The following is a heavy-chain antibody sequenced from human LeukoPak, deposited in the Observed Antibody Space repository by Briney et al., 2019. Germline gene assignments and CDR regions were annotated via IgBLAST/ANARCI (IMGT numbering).Heavy chain of an antibody. CDR1: GGSISGYY. V-gene: IGHV4-59*08. D-gene: IGHD3-22*01. Sequence: SETLSLTCTVSGGSISGYYWSWIRQPPGKGLEWIGYIYYSGSTNYNPSLKSRVTISVDTSKNQFSLKLSSVTAADTAVYYCARHGEYYYDSSGYPRGAFDIWGQGTMVTVSS. CDR3: ARHGEYYYDSSGYPRGAFDI. CDR2: IYYSGST. J-gene: IGHJ3*02.